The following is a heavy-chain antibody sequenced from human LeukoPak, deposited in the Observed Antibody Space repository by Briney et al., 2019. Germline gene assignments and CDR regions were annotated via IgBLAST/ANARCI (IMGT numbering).Heavy chain of an antibody. CDR3: AIEMATINKYYFDY. J-gene: IGHJ4*02. Sequence: SVKVSCKASGGTFISYAVSWVRQAPGQGLEWMGGIIPIFGTANYAQKFQGRVTITADESTSTAYMELSSLRSEDTAVYYCAIEMATINKYYFDYWGQGTLVTVSS. CDR1: GGTFISYA. CDR2: IIPIFGTA. D-gene: IGHD5-24*01. V-gene: IGHV1-69*13.